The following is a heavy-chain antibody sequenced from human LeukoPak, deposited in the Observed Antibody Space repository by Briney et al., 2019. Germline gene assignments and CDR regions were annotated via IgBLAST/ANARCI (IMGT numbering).Heavy chain of an antibody. CDR3: ARYNSYGYPYYFDY. D-gene: IGHD5-18*01. CDR1: GGSISSYY. Sequence: PSETLSLTCTVCGGSISSYYWSWIRQPPGKGLEWIGYIYYSGSNNYNPSLKSRVTISVDTSKNQFSLKLRSVTAADTAVYYCARYNSYGYPYYFDYWGQGTLVTVSS. J-gene: IGHJ4*02. V-gene: IGHV4-59*13. CDR2: IYYSGSN.